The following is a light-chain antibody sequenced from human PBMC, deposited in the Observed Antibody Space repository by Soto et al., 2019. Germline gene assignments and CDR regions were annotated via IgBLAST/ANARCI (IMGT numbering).Light chain of an antibody. CDR1: QSVSNNY. V-gene: IGKV3-20*01. CDR2: GAS. Sequence: EIVLTQSPGTLSLSPGERATLSCRTSQSVSNNYLAWYQQKPGQAPRLLIYGASSRATGIPDRFSGSGSGTYFTLSISRLDHEDFAVYYCQQYSSLWTFGPGTKVEIK. CDR3: QQYSSLWT. J-gene: IGKJ1*01.